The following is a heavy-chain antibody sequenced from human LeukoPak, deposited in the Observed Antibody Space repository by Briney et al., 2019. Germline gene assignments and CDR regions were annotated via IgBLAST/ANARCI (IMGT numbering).Heavy chain of an antibody. J-gene: IGHJ4*02. D-gene: IGHD4-17*01. V-gene: IGHV1-8*03. Sequence: GASVKVSSKSSVYTFTIYHINWVREATGQGLERMGWMNRYSGDRGYVQKFQGRVSITSDTSISTAYLELSSLRSDDTAVYFCARTTSLTASGYDYWGQGTLVTVSS. CDR2: MNRYSGDR. CDR1: VYTFTIYH. CDR3: ARTTSLTASGYDY.